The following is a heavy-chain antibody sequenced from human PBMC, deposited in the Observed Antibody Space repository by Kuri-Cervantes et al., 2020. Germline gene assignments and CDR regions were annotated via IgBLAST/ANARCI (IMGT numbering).Heavy chain of an antibody. V-gene: IGHV1-69*13. J-gene: IGHJ6*03. CDR2: IIPIFGTA. CDR1: GGTFSSYA. D-gene: IGHD2-2*01. Sequence: SVKVSCKASGGTFSSYAISWVRQAPGQGLEWMGGIIPIFGTANYAQKFQGRVTITADESTSTAYMELSGLRSEDTAVYYCARVPDIVVVPAQYYYYMDVWGKGTTVTVSS. CDR3: ARVPDIVVVPAQYYYYMDV.